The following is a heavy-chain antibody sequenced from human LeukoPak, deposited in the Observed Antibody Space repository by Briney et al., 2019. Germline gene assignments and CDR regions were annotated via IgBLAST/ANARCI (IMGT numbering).Heavy chain of an antibody. D-gene: IGHD6-19*01. Sequence: GASVKVSCKASGYTFTSYAMHWVRQAPGQRLEWMGWINAGNGNTKYSQKFQGRVTITRDTSASTAYMELSSLRSEDTAVYYCARGYSSGWYVSLYYYYGMDVWGQGTTVTVSS. V-gene: IGHV1-3*01. CDR3: ARGYSSGWYVSLYYYYGMDV. CDR2: INAGNGNT. J-gene: IGHJ6*02. CDR1: GYTFTSYA.